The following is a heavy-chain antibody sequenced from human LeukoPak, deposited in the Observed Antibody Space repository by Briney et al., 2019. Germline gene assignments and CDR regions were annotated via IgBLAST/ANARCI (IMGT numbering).Heavy chain of an antibody. CDR2: INHSGST. D-gene: IGHD3-10*01. CDR3: ARGRVSMVRGVIILNWFDP. J-gene: IGHJ5*02. CDR1: GGSFSGYY. V-gene: IGHV4-34*01. Sequence: SETLSLTCAVYGGSFSGYYWSWIRQPPGKGQEWIGEINHSGSTNYNPSLKSRVTISVDTSKNQFSLKLSSVTAADTAVYYCARGRVSMVRGVIILNWFDPWGQGTLVTVSS.